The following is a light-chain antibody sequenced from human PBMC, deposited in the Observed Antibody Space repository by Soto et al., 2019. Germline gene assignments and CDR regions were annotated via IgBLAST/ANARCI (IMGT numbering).Light chain of an antibody. CDR3: QSYDSSLSGSV. V-gene: IGLV1-40*01. CDR2: GNS. Sequence: QSVLTQPPSVSGAPGQGVTISCTGSNSNIGAGYDVHWYQQLPGTAPKLLIYGNSNRPSGVPDRFSGSKSGTSASLAITGLQAEDEADYYCQSYDSSLSGSVFGTGTKLTVL. J-gene: IGLJ1*01. CDR1: NSNIGAGYD.